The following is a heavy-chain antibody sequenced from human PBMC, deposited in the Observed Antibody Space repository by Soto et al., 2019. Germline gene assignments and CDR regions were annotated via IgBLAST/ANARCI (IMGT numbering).Heavy chain of an antibody. CDR2: IYYSGST. V-gene: IGHV4-31*03. J-gene: IGHJ4*02. CDR1: GGSISSGGYY. D-gene: IGHD3-3*01. Sequence: KSSETLSLTCTVSGGSISSGGYYWSWIRQHPGKGLEWIGYIYYSGSTYYNPSLKSRVTISVDTSKNQFSLKLSSVTAADTAVYYCARGIRREGVAVLRFLEWLLLDYFDYWGQGTLVTVSS. CDR3: ARGIRREGVAVLRFLEWLLLDYFDY.